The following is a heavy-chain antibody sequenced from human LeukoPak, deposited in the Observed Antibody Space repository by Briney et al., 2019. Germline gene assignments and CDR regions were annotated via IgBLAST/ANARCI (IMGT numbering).Heavy chain of an antibody. J-gene: IGHJ4*02. CDR1: GASFSSHH. D-gene: IGHD5-18*01. Sequence: SETLSLTCTVSGASFSSHHWGWIRQPPGKELEWIAYIFDTRTTKDNPSLNSQVTLSADTSKNQFSLRLTSVTATDTAVYYCATIKRGNIFGYFDFWGQGILVTVSS. CDR2: IFDTRTT. CDR3: ATIKRGNIFGYFDF. V-gene: IGHV4-59*11.